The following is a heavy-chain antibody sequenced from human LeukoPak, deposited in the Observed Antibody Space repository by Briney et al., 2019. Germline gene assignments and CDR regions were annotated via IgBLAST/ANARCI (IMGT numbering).Heavy chain of an antibody. V-gene: IGHV3-7*01. D-gene: IGHD6-13*01. CDR1: GFTFSDYW. J-gene: IGHJ4*02. CDR2: IKYDGDEE. CDR3: KSGGAAPGSFDN. Sequence: GGSLRLSCAASGFTFSDYWMSWMRQAPGKGLEWVANIKYDGDEEYYVDSVKGRFTISRDNAKNSLYLQLNSLRVEDTAVYYCKSGGAAPGSFDNWGQGTLVTVSP.